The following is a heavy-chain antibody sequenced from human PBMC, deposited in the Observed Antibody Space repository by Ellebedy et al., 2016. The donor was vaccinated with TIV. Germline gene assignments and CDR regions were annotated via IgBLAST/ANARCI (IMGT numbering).Heavy chain of an antibody. CDR3: AKVKSRGVGYCPNGVCADYYYYYYMDV. CDR2: ISYDGNDK. J-gene: IGHJ6*03. D-gene: IGHD2-8*01. Sequence: GGSLRLXXVASGFTFSSYGMHWVRQAPGKGLEWVAVISYDGNDKYYADSVKGRFTISRDNSQNTLYLQMNSLRAEDTAVYYCAKVKSRGVGYCPNGVCADYYYYYYMDVWGKGTTVTVSS. CDR1: GFTFSSYG. V-gene: IGHV3-30*18.